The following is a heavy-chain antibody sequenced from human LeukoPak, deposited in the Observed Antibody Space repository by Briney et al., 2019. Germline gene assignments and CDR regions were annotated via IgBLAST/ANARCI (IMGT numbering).Heavy chain of an antibody. CDR3: ARGGTTDYYDSNGYYFDN. J-gene: IGHJ4*02. CDR2: IYYIGST. CDR1: GGSISIYY. V-gene: IGHV4-59*13. Sequence: SETLSLTCTVSGGSISIYYWSRIRQPPGKGLGWFGYIYYIGSTGYNPSLKSRVTISVDTSKNQFSLKLSSVNAADTAVYYCARGGTTDYYDSNGYYFDNWGQGTLVTVSS. D-gene: IGHD3-22*01.